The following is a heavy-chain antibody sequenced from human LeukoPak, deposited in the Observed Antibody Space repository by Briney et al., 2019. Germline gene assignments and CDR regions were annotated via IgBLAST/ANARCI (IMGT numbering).Heavy chain of an antibody. V-gene: IGHV4-34*01. CDR3: TTGGRTPTGHGSPTAGRANWSTP. CDR2: INHSGST. Sequence: SETLSLTCTVSGGSISPYYWSWIRQPPGKGLEWIGEINHSGSTNYNPSLKSRVTISIDTSKNQFSLKLSSVTAADTAVYYCTTGGRTPTGHGSPTAGRANWSTPRGPGTLGTVSS. J-gene: IGHJ5*02. D-gene: IGHD1-26*01. CDR1: GGSISPYY.